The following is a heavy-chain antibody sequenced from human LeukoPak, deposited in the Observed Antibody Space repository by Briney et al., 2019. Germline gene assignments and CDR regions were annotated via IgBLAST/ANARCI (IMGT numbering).Heavy chain of an antibody. J-gene: IGHJ6*03. CDR3: AKGGYSNGRYYYYYMDV. V-gene: IGHV3-23*01. Sequence: GGSLRLSCAASGFTFTNYAMSWVRQTPGKGLEWVSATVGSRPDTYHADSAKGRFTISRDNSKNTLYLQMNSLRAEDTAVYYCAKGGYSNGRYYYYYMDVWGEGTTVTVSS. CDR2: TVGSRPDT. D-gene: IGHD5-18*01. CDR1: GFTFTNYA.